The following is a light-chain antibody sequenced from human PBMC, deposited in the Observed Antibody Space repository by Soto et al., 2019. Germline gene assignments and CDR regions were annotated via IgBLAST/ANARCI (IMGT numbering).Light chain of an antibody. CDR3: SSYTSSSTLV. CDR2: EVT. V-gene: IGLV2-14*01. CDR1: NSDVGGYNY. Sequence: QSALTQPASVSGSPGQSITISCTGTNSDVGGYNYVSWYQQQPGRAPKLLIYEVTNRPSGVSNRFSGSKSGNTASLTISGLQAEDEADYYCSSYTSSSTLVFGGGTKVTVL. J-gene: IGLJ3*02.